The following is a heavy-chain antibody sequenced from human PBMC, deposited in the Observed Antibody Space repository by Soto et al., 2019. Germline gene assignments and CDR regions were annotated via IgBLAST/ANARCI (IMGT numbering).Heavy chain of an antibody. Sequence: QLQLQESGPGLVKPSETLSLTCTVSGGSISSSSYYWGWIRQPPGKGLEWIGSIYYSGSTYYNPSLKSRVTISVDTSKNQFSLKLSSVTAADTAVYYCARHEGYSNAIWEFQYNWFDPWGQGTLVTVSS. CDR1: GGSISSSSYY. CDR3: ARHEGYSNAIWEFQYNWFDP. V-gene: IGHV4-39*01. D-gene: IGHD4-4*01. J-gene: IGHJ5*02. CDR2: IYYSGST.